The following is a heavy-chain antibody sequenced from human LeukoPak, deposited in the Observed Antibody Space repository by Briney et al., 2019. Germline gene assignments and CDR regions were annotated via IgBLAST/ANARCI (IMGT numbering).Heavy chain of an antibody. D-gene: IGHD3-16*02. J-gene: IGHJ6*03. CDR3: ARDSSATLGGVIVSFYYYYMDV. CDR2: ISGSGGST. CDR1: GFTFSSYG. V-gene: IGHV3-23*01. Sequence: GGSLRLSCAASGFTFSSYGMSWVRQAPGKGLEWVSAISGSGGSTYYADSVKGRFTISRDNSKNTLYLQMNSLRAEDTAVYYCARDSSATLGGVIVSFYYYYMDVWGKGPTVTVSS.